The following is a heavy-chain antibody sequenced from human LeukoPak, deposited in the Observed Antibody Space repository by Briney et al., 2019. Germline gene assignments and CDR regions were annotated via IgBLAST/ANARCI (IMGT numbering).Heavy chain of an antibody. CDR3: ARTKEMASISYFDS. CDR2: ISGSGGST. V-gene: IGHV3-23*01. CDR1: GFTFSSYA. Sequence: GGSLRLSCAASGFTFSSYAMSWVRQAPGKGLEWVSAISGSGGSTYYADSVKGRFTISRDNSKNSLYLQMNSLRAEDTAVYYCARTKEMASISYFDSWGQGTLVTVSS. J-gene: IGHJ4*02. D-gene: IGHD5-24*01.